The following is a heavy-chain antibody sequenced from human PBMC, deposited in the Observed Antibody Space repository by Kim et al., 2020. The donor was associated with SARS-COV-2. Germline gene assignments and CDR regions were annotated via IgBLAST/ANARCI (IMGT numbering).Heavy chain of an antibody. CDR2: ISSSSSYI. CDR3: ARGSNSGSYPTRFDY. CDR1: GFTFSSYS. D-gene: IGHD1-26*01. J-gene: IGHJ4*02. Sequence: GGSLRLSCAASGFTFSSYSMNWVRQAPGKGLEWVSSISSSSSYIYYADSVKGRFTISRDNAKNSLYLQMNSLRAEDTAVYYCARGSNSGSYPTRFDYWGQGTLVTVSS. V-gene: IGHV3-21*04.